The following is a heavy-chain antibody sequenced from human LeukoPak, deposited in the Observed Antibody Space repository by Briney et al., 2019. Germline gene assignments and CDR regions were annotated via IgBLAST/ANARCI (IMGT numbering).Heavy chain of an antibody. CDR3: ARDADSRMIFKAARGWFAP. CDR2: INPNSGGT. CDR1: GYTFSDYY. D-gene: IGHD3/OR15-3a*01. J-gene: IGHJ5*02. Sequence: ASMKVSCKASGYTFSDYYMHWVRQAPGQGLEWMGWINPNSGGTNYAQKFQGRVTMTRDTSISTAYMELSSLRSDDTAVYYCARDADSRMIFKAARGWFAPWGQGTLVTVSS. V-gene: IGHV1-2*02.